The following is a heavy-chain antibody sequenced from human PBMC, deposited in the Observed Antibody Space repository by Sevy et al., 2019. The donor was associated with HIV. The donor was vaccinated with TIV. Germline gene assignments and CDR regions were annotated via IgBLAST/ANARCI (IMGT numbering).Heavy chain of an antibody. CDR2: IYTSGST. J-gene: IGHJ6*02. D-gene: IGHD1-26*01. CDR3: AREPGNYYYGMDV. CDR1: GGSISSYY. Sequence: SETLSLTCTVSGGSISSYYWSWIQQPAGKGLEGSGRIYTSGSTNYNPSLKSRVTISVDTSKNQFSLKRGSVTAADPAVYYCAREPGNYYYGMDVWGQGTTVTVSS. V-gene: IGHV4-4*07.